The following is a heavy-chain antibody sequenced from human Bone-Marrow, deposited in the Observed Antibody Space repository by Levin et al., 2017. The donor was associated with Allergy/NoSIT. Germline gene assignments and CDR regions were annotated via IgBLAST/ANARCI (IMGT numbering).Heavy chain of an antibody. J-gene: IGHJ4*02. V-gene: IGHV3-30*18. CDR3: AKVGLPAAYYYDSSGYNYFDY. CDR1: GFTFSSYG. CDR2: ISYDGSNK. D-gene: IGHD3-22*01. Sequence: LSLTCAASGFTFSSYGMHWVRQAPGKGLEWVAVISYDGSNKYYADSVKGRFTISRDNSKNTLYLQMNSLRAEDTAVYYCAKVGLPAAYYYDSSGYNYFDYWGQGTLVTVSS.